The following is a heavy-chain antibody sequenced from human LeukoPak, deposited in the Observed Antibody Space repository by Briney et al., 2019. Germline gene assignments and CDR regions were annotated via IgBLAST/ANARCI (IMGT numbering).Heavy chain of an antibody. CDR3: AKGYDESYCGGDCYFDY. CDR2: ISSSSSYI. Sequence: GGSLRLSCAASGFTFSSYSMNWVRQAPGKGLEWVSSISSSSSYIYYADSVKGRFTISRDNSKNTLYLQMNSLRAEDTAVYYCAKGYDESYCGGDCYFDYWGQGTLVTVSS. D-gene: IGHD2-21*01. CDR1: GFTFSSYS. J-gene: IGHJ4*02. V-gene: IGHV3-21*04.